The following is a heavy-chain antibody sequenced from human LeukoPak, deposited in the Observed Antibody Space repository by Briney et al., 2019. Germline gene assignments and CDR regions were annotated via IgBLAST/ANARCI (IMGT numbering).Heavy chain of an antibody. CDR1: GDSIRSGSYN. CDR2: IYYSGNT. Sequence: SETRSLTCTVSGDSIRSGSYNWGWIRQPPGKGLEWIGSIYYSGNTFYNPSLKSRVTISVDSSKNQFSLKLNFVTAADTAVYYCARGAPVLNAFGIWGQGTMVTVS. V-gene: IGHV4-39*01. CDR3: ARGAPVLNAFGI. J-gene: IGHJ3*02. D-gene: IGHD1-26*01.